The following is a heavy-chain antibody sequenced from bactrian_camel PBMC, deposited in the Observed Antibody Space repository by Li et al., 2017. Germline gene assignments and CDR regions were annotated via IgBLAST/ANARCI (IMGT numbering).Heavy chain of an antibody. CDR1: GSTYSGLC. J-gene: IGHJ4*01. CDR3: AADPPPPRPLGWTGQGFCPQNDYNY. V-gene: IGHV3S6*01. Sequence: HVQLVESGGGSVQAGGSLRLDCAASGSTYSGLCMGWFRQVPGKRRERVAALDSDGNPTYAESVKGRFIVGKGSAKNTLYLQMNNLQPEDTGRYYCAADPPPPRPLGWTGQGFCPQNDYNYWGQGTQVTVS. D-gene: IGHD3*01. CDR2: LDSDGNPT.